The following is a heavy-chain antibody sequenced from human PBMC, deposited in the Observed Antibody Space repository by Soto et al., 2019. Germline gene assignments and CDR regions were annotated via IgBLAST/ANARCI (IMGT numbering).Heavy chain of an antibody. Sequence: AASVKVSCKASGYTFTSYGISWVRQAPGQGLEWMGWISAYNGNTNYAQKLQGRVTMTTDTSTSTAYMELRSLRPDDTAVYYCARAYCSSTSCLSHYYYYMDVWGKGTTVTVSS. CDR3: ARAYCSSTSCLSHYYYYMDV. CDR2: ISAYNGNT. V-gene: IGHV1-18*01. D-gene: IGHD2-2*01. CDR1: GYTFTSYG. J-gene: IGHJ6*03.